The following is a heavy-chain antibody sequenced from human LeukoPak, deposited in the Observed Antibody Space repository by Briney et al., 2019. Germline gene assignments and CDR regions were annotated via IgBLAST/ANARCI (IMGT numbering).Heavy chain of an antibody. Sequence: PSETLSLTCTVSGGSISISNYYWGWIRQPPGKGLEWIGSIYYSGSTYYNPSLKSRVTISVDTSKNQFSLKLSSVTAADTAVYYCARGAGAAAGVYYYYYMDVWGKGTTVTVSS. CDR2: IYYSGST. D-gene: IGHD6-13*01. CDR3: ARGAGAAAGVYYYYYMDV. J-gene: IGHJ6*03. V-gene: IGHV4-39*07. CDR1: GGSISISNYY.